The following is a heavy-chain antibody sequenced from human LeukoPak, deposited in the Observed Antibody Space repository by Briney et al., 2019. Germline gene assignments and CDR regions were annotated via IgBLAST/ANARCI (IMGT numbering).Heavy chain of an antibody. CDR3: ARGPMVRGYYYYYYMDV. J-gene: IGHJ6*03. Sequence: ASVKVSCKASGYTFTSYDINWVRQATGQGLEWMGWMNPNSGNTGYAQKLQGRVTMTRNTSISTAYMELSSLRSEDTAVYYCARGPMVRGYYYYYYMDVWGKGTTVTVSS. CDR1: GYTFTSYD. D-gene: IGHD3-10*01. CDR2: MNPNSGNT. V-gene: IGHV1-8*01.